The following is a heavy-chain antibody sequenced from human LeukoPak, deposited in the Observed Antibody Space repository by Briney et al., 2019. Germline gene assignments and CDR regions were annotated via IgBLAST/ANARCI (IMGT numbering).Heavy chain of an antibody. V-gene: IGHV4-39*01. CDR2: IYYSGST. J-gene: IGHJ4*02. D-gene: IGHD3-16*01. Sequence: SETLSLTCTVSGSSISSGGYYWGWIRQPPGKGLERIGSIYYSGSTYYNPSLKSRVTISVDTSKNQFSLKLSSVTAADTAVYYCASPGGGPTDYWGQGTLVTVSS. CDR3: ASPGGGPTDY. CDR1: GSSISSGGYY.